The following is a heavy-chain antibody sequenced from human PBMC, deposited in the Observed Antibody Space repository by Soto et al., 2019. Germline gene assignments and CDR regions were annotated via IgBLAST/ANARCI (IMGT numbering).Heavy chain of an antibody. CDR3: ARDGRITGTTSPDY. CDR1: GFTFSSYG. V-gene: IGHV3-33*01. CDR2: IWYDGSNK. J-gene: IGHJ4*02. Sequence: PGGSLRLSCAASGFTFSSYGMHWVRQAQGKGLEWVAVIWYDGSNKYYADSVKGRFTISRDNSKNTLYLQMNSLRAEDTAVYYCARDGRITGTTSPDYWGQGTLVTVSS. D-gene: IGHD1-7*01.